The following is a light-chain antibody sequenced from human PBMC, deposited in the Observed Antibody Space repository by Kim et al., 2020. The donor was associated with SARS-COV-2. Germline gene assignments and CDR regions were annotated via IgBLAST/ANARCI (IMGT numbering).Light chain of an antibody. Sequence: SYELTQPPSVSVAPGKTARITCGGNNIGSKSVHWYQQKPGQAPVLVIYYDSDRPSGIPERFSGSNSGNTAPLTIRRVEAGDEADYYCQVWDSSSDHVVFG. V-gene: IGLV3-21*04. CDR2: YDS. CDR3: QVWDSSSDHVV. CDR1: NIGSKS. J-gene: IGLJ2*01.